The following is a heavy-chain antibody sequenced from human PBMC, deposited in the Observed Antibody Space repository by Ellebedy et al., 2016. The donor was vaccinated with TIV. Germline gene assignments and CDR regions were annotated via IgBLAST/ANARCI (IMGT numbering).Heavy chain of an antibody. CDR3: ARRGSYGDYAAQVNSWFDT. Sequence: GESLKISCAASGFSFRSYWMSWVRQAPGKGLEWVANIYQDGSDQYYADSVKGRFTISRNNANKSLFLQMNSLRVDDTAVYYCARRGSYGDYAAQVNSWFDTWGQGTLVSVSS. V-gene: IGHV3-7*01. D-gene: IGHD4-17*01. CDR2: IYQDGSDQ. CDR1: GFSFRSYW. J-gene: IGHJ5*02.